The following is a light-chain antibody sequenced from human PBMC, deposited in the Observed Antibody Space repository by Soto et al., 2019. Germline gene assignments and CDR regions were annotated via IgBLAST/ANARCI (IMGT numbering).Light chain of an antibody. CDR3: GSWDSSLSAYV. CDR2: DDD. V-gene: IGLV1-51*01. CDR1: RSNIGGNS. J-gene: IGLJ1*01. Sequence: QSVLAQPPSVSAAPGQKVAISCSGSRSNIGGNSVSWYQQLPGTAPTLLIYDDDKRPSGIPDRFSGSKSGTSATLGITGFQTGDEADYYCGSWDSSLSAYVFATGTKVTVL.